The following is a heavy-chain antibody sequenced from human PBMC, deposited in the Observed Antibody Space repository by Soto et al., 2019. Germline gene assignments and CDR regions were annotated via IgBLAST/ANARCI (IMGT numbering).Heavy chain of an antibody. J-gene: IGHJ4*02. D-gene: IGHD3-22*01. CDR2: IVPIFGTA. CDR3: ARGSYYYDSSGPPYYFDY. CDR1: GGTFSSYA. Sequence: QVQLVQSGAEVKKPGSSVKVSCKASGGTFSSYAISWVRQAPGQGLEWMGGIVPIFGTANYAQKFQGRVTITADESTSTAYMELSSLRSEDTAVYYCARGSYYYDSSGPPYYFDYWGQGTLVTVSS. V-gene: IGHV1-69*01.